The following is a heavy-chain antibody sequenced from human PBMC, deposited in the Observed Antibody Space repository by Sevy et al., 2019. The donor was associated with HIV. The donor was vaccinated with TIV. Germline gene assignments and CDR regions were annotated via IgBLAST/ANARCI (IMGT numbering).Heavy chain of an antibody. J-gene: IGHJ6*02. CDR2: MNPNSGNT. V-gene: IGHV1-8*01. CDR1: GYTFTSYD. D-gene: IGHD3-3*01. CDR3: ARGLNYDFWSGALTYYYYYGMDV. Sequence: ASVKVSCKASGYTFTSYDINWVRQATGQGLEWMGWMNPNSGNTGYAQKFQGRVTMTRNTSISTAYMELSSLRSEDTAVYYCARGLNYDFWSGALTYYYYYGMDVWGQGTTVTVSS.